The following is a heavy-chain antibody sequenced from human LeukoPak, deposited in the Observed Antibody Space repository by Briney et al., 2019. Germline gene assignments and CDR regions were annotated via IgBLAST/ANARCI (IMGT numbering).Heavy chain of an antibody. CDR3: ARFSGDYYGSGSYHFPLDY. D-gene: IGHD3-10*01. J-gene: IGHJ4*02. V-gene: IGHV3-48*04. CDR1: GFTFSSYS. Sequence: GGSLRLSCAASGFTFSSYSMNLVRHAPGKGLEWVSYISSSSSTIYYADSVKGRFTISRDNAKNSLYLQMNSLRAEDTAVYYCARFSGDYYGSGSYHFPLDYWGQGILVTVSS. CDR2: ISSSSSTI.